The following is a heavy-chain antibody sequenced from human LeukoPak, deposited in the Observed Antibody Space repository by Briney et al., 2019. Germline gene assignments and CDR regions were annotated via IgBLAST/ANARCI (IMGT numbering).Heavy chain of an antibody. V-gene: IGHV3-48*04. Sequence: GGSLRLSCAASGFTFSSYSMNWVRQAPGKGLEWVSYISSSSSTIYYADSVKGRFTISRDNAKNSLYLQMNSLRAEDTAVYYCARGTIDTAMALGWFDPWGQGTLVTVSS. CDR2: ISSSSSTI. J-gene: IGHJ5*02. CDR1: GFTFSSYS. CDR3: ARGTIDTAMALGWFDP. D-gene: IGHD5-18*01.